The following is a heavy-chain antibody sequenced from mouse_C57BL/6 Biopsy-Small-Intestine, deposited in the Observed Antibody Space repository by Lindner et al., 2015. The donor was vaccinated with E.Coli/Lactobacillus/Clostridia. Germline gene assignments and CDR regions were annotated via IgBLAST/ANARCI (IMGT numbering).Heavy chain of an antibody. V-gene: IGHV1-81*01. CDR1: GGNFRFYA. CDR2: IIPMYGTS. Sequence: SVKVSCKASGGNFRFYAISWVRQAPGQGLEWMGEIIPMYGTSNYAQRFQGRVTITADESTSTAYMELSSLRSEDTAVYYCARGRGYCSSSYCNNYFDYWGQGTLVTVSS. CDR3: ARGRGYCSSSYCNNYFDY. D-gene: IGHD1-1*01. J-gene: IGHJ2*01.